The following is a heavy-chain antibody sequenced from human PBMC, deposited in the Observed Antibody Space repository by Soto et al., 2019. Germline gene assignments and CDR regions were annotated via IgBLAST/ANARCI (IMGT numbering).Heavy chain of an antibody. V-gene: IGHV4-34*01. J-gene: IGHJ6*02. CDR1: GGSFSGYY. CDR3: ARDNYYFYYGMDV. Sequence: PSETLSLTCAVYGGSFSGYYWSWIRQPPGKGLEWIGEINHSGSTNYNPSLKSRVTISVDTSRNQFSLKLSSVTAADTAVYYCARDNYYFYYGMDVWGQGTTVTVSS. CDR2: INHSGST.